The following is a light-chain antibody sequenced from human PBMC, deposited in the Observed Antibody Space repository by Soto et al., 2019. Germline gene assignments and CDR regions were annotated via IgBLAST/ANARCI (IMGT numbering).Light chain of an antibody. J-gene: IGLJ1*01. CDR3: SSYTSSNTYV. Sequence: QYALPRPPSVAGSPGQSITISCTGTSSDVGDYNYVSWYQQHPGKAPKLMIYEVSNRPSGVSNRFSGSKSGNTASLTISGLQAEDEADYYCSSYTSSNTYVFGTGTKVTVL. CDR2: EVS. CDR1: SSDVGDYNY. V-gene: IGLV2-14*01.